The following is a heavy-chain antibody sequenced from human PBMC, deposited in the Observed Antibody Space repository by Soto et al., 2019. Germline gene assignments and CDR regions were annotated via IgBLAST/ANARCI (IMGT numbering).Heavy chain of an antibody. CDR2: INAGNGNT. CDR3: AREGSQLAEKGGMDV. Sequence: ASVKVSCKASGYTFTSYAMHWVRQAPGQRLEWMGWINAGNGNTKYSQKFQGRVTITRDTSASTAYMELSSLRSEDTAVYYCAREGSQLAEKGGMDVWGQGTTVTVSS. J-gene: IGHJ6*02. V-gene: IGHV1-3*01. D-gene: IGHD2-2*01. CDR1: GYTFTSYA.